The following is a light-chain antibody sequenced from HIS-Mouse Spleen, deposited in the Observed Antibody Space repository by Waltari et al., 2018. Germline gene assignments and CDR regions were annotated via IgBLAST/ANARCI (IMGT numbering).Light chain of an antibody. CDR3: CSYAGSSTWV. CDR2: EGS. CDR1: SSDVGSYNL. V-gene: IGLV2-23*01. J-gene: IGLJ3*02. Sequence: HSALTQPASVSGSPGQSITISSTGTSSDVGSYNLVAWYQQHPGKAPELMIYEGSKRPSGVSNRFSGSKSGNTASLTISGLQAEDEADYYCCSYAGSSTWVFGGGTKLTVL.